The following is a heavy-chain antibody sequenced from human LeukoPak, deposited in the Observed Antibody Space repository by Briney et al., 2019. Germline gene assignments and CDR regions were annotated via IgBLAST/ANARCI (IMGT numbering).Heavy chain of an antibody. CDR3: TRDQTPYY. CDR2: IRGKAYGETP. V-gene: IGHV3-49*04. CDR1: GFSFGAYL. J-gene: IGHJ4*02. Sequence: GGSLRLSCTASGFSFGAYLISWVRQAPGQGLEWVGYIRGKAYGETPEYAASVKGRFTISRDDSEGVAYLQMNSLKTEDTAVYYCTRDQTPYYWGQGTLVTVSS.